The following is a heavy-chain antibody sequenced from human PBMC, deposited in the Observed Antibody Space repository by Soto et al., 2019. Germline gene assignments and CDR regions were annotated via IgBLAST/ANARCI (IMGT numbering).Heavy chain of an antibody. Sequence: PSETLSLTCAVYGGSFSGYYWSWIRQPPGEGLEWIGEINHSGSTNYNPSLKSRVTISVDTSKNQFSLKLSSVTAADTAVYYCASRHYDILTGYYKYNWFDPWGQGTLVTVSS. D-gene: IGHD3-9*01. J-gene: IGHJ5*02. V-gene: IGHV4-34*01. CDR3: ASRHYDILTGYYKYNWFDP. CDR2: INHSGST. CDR1: GGSFSGYY.